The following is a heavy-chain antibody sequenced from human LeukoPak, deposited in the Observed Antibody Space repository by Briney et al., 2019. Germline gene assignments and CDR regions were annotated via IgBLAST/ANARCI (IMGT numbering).Heavy chain of an antibody. Sequence: SQTLSLTCTVSGGSINSADYYWTWIRQHPGKGLEWIGYINYSGTTYYNPSLKSRIIISVDTSKNQFSLKLSSVTAADTAVYYCAREGGAYSTSYYFDYLGQGTLVTVSS. CDR2: INYSGTT. J-gene: IGHJ4*02. D-gene: IGHD6-13*01. CDR3: AREGGAYSTSYYFDY. CDR1: GGSINSADYY. V-gene: IGHV4-31*03.